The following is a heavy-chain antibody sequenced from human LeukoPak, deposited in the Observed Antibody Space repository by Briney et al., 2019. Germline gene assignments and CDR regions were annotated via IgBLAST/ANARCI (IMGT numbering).Heavy chain of an antibody. D-gene: IGHD1-26*01. Sequence: ASVKVSCKASGYTFTSYGISWVRQAPGQGLEWMGWISAYNGSTNYAQKLQGRVTMTTDTSTSTAYMELRSLRSDDTAVYYCAIRYSGSYFIDYGGQGPLVTVSP. V-gene: IGHV1-18*01. CDR3: AIRYSGSYFIDY. J-gene: IGHJ4*02. CDR1: GYTFTSYG. CDR2: ISAYNGST.